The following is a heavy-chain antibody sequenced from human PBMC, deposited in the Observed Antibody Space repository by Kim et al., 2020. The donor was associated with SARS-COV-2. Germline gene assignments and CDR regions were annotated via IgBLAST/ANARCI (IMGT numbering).Heavy chain of an antibody. V-gene: IGHV3-21*01. Sequence: GGSLRLSCAASGFTFSSYSMNWVRQAPGKGLEWVSSISSSSSYIYYADSVKGRFTISRDNAKNSLYLQMNSLRAEDTAVYYCARAGRKPAAIAPQWYFDLWGRGTLVTVSS. D-gene: IGHD2-2*01. CDR2: ISSSSSYI. CDR3: ARAGRKPAAIAPQWYFDL. J-gene: IGHJ2*01. CDR1: GFTFSSYS.